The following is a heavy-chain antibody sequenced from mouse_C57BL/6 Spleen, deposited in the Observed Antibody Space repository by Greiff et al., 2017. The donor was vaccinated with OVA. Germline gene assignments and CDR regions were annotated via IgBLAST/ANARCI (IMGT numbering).Heavy chain of an antibody. J-gene: IGHJ3*01. CDR1: GYTFTSYW. CDR3: TKGADGYYMFAY. V-gene: IGHV1-5*01. Sequence: VQLQQSGTVLARPGASVKMSCKTSGYTFTSYWMHWVKQRPGQGLEWIGAIYPGNSDTSYNQKFKGKAKLTAVTSASTAYMELSSLTNEDSAVYYCTKGADGYYMFAYWGQGTLVTVSA. D-gene: IGHD2-3*01. CDR2: IYPGNSDT.